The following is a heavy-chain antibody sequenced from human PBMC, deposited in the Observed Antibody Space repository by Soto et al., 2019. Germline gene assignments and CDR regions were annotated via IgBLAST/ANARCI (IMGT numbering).Heavy chain of an antibody. V-gene: IGHV1-18*04. Sequence: ASLKVACKTSGYTFSHYDFSCVRQAPGQGLEWMGWVSNKNGVTNYAEKFRDRVTMTTDISTNTIYMELRSLRSDDTAVYFCARERLNTGWYGFDHWGQGTQVTVSS. J-gene: IGHJ4*02. CDR3: ARERLNTGWYGFDH. CDR2: VSNKNGVT. CDR1: GYTFSHYD. D-gene: IGHD6-19*01.